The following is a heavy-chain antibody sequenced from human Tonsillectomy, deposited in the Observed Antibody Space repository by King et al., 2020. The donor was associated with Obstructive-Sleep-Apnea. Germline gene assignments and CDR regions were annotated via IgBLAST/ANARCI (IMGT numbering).Heavy chain of an antibody. CDR2: IRGSGGCT. J-gene: IGHJ4*02. CDR1: GFTFSSYV. V-gene: IGHV3-23*01. CDR3: AKKGGRGYRPPGDFGY. D-gene: IGHD5-18*01. Sequence: VQLLESGGGLVQPGGSLRLSCAASGFTFSSYVMSWVCQAPGKGLEGVSSIRGSGGCTFYVDSVTGRFTISIDNSKNTQSLQMNSLRAEETAVYTCAKKGGRGYRPPGDFGYWGQGTLVTVSS.